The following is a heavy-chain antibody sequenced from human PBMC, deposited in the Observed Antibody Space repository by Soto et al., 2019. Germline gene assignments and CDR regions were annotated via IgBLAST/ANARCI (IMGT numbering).Heavy chain of an antibody. Sequence: QVQLVQSGAEVKKPGASVKVSCKASGYTFTSYGISWVRQAPGQGLEWMGWISAYNGNTNYAQKLQGRVTMTTXXSXSKXYMELRSLRSDDTAVYYCARDDSSGSSGWYDAFDIWGQGTMVTVSS. V-gene: IGHV1-18*01. J-gene: IGHJ3*02. D-gene: IGHD6-19*01. CDR2: ISAYNGNT. CDR1: GYTFTSYG. CDR3: ARDDSSGSSGWYDAFDI.